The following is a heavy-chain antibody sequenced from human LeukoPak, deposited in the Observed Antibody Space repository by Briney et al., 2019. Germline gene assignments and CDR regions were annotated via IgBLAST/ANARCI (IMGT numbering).Heavy chain of an antibody. CDR1: GYTFTGYY. Sequence: LGASVKVSCKASGYTFTGYYMHWVRQAPGQGLEWMGWINPNSGGTNYAQKFQGRVTMTRDTSISTAYMELSRLRSDDTAVYYCARESRGYSYGYAYRGQGTLVTVSS. V-gene: IGHV1-2*03. J-gene: IGHJ4*02. D-gene: IGHD5-18*01. CDR2: INPNSGGT. CDR3: ARESRGYSYGYAY.